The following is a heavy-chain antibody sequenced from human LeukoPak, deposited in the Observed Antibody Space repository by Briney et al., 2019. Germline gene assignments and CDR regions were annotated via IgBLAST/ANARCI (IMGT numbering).Heavy chain of an antibody. CDR1: GFTFSSYW. D-gene: IGHD2-2*02. Sequence: GGSLRLSCAASGFTFSSYWMSWVRQAPGKGLEWVANIKQDGSEKYYVDSVKGRFTISRDNSKNTLYLQMNSLRAEDTAVYYCAKAGPAAILRAYYYYMDVWGKGTTVTVSS. J-gene: IGHJ6*03. V-gene: IGHV3-7*01. CDR2: IKQDGSEK. CDR3: AKAGPAAILRAYYYYMDV.